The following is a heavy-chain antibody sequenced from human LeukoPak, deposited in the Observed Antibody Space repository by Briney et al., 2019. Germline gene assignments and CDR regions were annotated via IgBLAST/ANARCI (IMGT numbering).Heavy chain of an antibody. V-gene: IGHV3-20*01. Sequence: GGSLRLSCAASGFTFDDYGMSWVRQAPGKGLEWVSGINWNGDSTGYADSVKGRFTISRDNAKNSLYLQMNSLRAEDTALYHCASGASGYFDAFDIWGQGTMVTVSS. D-gene: IGHD5-18*01. CDR2: INWNGDST. CDR1: GFTFDDYG. CDR3: ASGASGYFDAFDI. J-gene: IGHJ3*02.